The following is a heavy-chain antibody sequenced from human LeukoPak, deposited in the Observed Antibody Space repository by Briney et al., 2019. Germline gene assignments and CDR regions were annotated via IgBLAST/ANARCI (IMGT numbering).Heavy chain of an antibody. J-gene: IGHJ4*02. V-gene: IGHV1-18*01. Sequence: ASVKVSRKTSGYTFTIYGISWVRQPPGQGLEWMGLISAYGNTNYAQNLQGRVTMTTDTSTSTAYMELRSLRSDDTAVYYCARGIIGYYFDYWGQGTLVTVSS. CDR2: ISAYGNT. CDR1: GYTFTIYG. D-gene: IGHD2-15*01. CDR3: ARGIIGYYFDY.